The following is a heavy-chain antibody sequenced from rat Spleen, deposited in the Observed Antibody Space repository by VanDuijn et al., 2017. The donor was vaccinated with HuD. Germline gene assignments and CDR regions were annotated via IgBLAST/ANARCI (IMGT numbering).Heavy chain of an antibody. Sequence: EVQLQESGPGLVKPSQSLSLTCSVTGYSIKSSYRWNWIRKFPGNKMGWIGYIGYSGDTGYHPSLKSRISFTRDTSKNQFFLQLNSVTTEDTATYYCARYRDSYGHVGIFDTWGQGVMVTVSS. CDR3: ARYRDSYGHVGIFDT. CDR2: IGYSGDT. J-gene: IGHJ2*01. CDR1: GYSIKSSY. V-gene: IGHV3-1*01. D-gene: IGHD1-12*01.